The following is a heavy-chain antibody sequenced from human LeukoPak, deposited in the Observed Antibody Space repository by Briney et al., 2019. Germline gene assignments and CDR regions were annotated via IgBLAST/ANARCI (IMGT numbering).Heavy chain of an antibody. Sequence: GGSLRLSCAASGFTFSIYSMNWVRQAPGKGLEWVSSITSRSTYIYYAGSVKGRFTVSRDNAKNSLYLQMNSLRAEDTAVYYCARDDGISWYRGEPGYFQHWGQGTLVTVSS. D-gene: IGHD6-13*01. CDR2: ITSRSTYI. V-gene: IGHV3-21*01. J-gene: IGHJ1*01. CDR3: ARDDGISWYRGEPGYFQH. CDR1: GFTFSIYS.